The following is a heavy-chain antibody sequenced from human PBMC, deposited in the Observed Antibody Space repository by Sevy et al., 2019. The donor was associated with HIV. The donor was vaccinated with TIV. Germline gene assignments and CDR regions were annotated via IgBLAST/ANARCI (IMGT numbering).Heavy chain of an antibody. CDR3: AKETASGYLP. Sequence: GGSLRLSCSASGFTFSHYAMHWVRQAPGKGLEWVSTISGSGGYTYYADSVKGRFTISRDNSKNTVDLLIISLRAEDTAVYYCAKETASGYLPWGQGTLVTVSS. CDR1: GFTFSHYA. CDR2: ISGSGGYT. J-gene: IGHJ5*02. V-gene: IGHV3-23*01. D-gene: IGHD3-3*01.